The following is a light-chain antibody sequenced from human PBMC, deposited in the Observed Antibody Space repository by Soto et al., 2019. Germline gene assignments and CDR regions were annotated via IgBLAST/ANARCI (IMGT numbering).Light chain of an antibody. Sequence: IQIAHSRSSLSGSVGDRVTITCRASQTISSWLAWYQQKPGKAPKLLIYKASTLKSGVPSRFSGSGSGTDFTLTISRLEPEDFAVYYCQQYGSSPRTFGQRTNVDIK. CDR1: QTISSW. CDR2: KAS. CDR3: QQYGSSPRT. J-gene: IGKJ1*01. V-gene: IGKV1-5*03.